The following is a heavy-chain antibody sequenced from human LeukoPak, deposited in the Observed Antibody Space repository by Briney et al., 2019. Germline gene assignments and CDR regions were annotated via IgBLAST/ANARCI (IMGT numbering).Heavy chain of an antibody. CDR2: ISYSGST. V-gene: IGHV4-30-4*01. D-gene: IGHD3-10*01. CDR1: GGSISSGDSY. Sequence: SQTLSLTCTVSGGSISSGDSYWSWIRQPPGKGLEWIGYISYSGSTSYNPSLKSRVTISADTSNNHFSLKLNSVIAADTAVYYCARDRYYGSPFLDYWGQGTLVTVSS. J-gene: IGHJ4*02. CDR3: ARDRYYGSPFLDY.